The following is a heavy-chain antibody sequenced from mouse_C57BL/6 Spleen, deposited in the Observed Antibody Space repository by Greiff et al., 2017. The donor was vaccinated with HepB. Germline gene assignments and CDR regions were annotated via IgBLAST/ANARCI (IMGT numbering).Heavy chain of an antibody. CDR2: INPGSGGT. V-gene: IGHV1-54*01. J-gene: IGHJ4*01. CDR1: GYAFTNYL. CDR3: ARSTDYYGNPWRMVYALDY. D-gene: IGHD2-1*01. Sequence: QVQLQQSGAELVRPGTSVKVSCKASGYAFTNYLIEWVKQRPGQGLEWIGEINPGSGGTNYNEKFKGKATLTVDKSSSTAYMQLSSLTTEDSAVYFDARSTDYYGNPWRMVYALDYWGQGTTVTVSS.